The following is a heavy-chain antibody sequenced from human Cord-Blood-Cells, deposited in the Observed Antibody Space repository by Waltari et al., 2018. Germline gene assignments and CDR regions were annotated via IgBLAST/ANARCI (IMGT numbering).Heavy chain of an antibody. Sequence: EVQLVESGGGLVQPGRSLRLSCAASGFTFDDYAMHWVRQAPGKGLEWVSGISWNSGSIGYADSVKGRFTISRDNAKNSLYLQMNSLRAEDTALYYCAKDNGAAAGYFDYWGQGTLVTVSS. V-gene: IGHV3-9*01. D-gene: IGHD6-13*01. CDR3: AKDNGAAAGYFDY. J-gene: IGHJ4*02. CDR1: GFTFDDYA. CDR2: ISWNSGSI.